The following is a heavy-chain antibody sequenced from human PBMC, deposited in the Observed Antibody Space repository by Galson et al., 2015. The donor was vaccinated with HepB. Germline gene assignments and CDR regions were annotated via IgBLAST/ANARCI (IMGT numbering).Heavy chain of an antibody. CDR3: ARGKGRQVLLDYHYYGMDV. D-gene: IGHD3-3*01. J-gene: IGHJ6*01. V-gene: IGHV4-34*01. Sequence: QVQLQESGPGLVKPSETLSLTCAVFGGSFSTYHWTWIRQPPGKGLEWIGEITQSGSTHSNSSLQSRVTISVDTSKNQFSLKVRSVTAADTAVYYCARGKGRQVLLDYHYYGMDVWGQGTTVSVSS. CDR1: GGSFSTYH. CDR2: ITQSGST.